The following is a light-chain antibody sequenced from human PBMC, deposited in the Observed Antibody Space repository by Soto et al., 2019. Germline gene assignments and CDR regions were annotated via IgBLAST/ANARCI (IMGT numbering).Light chain of an antibody. J-gene: IGKJ2*01. V-gene: IGKV1-5*01. CDR1: QSISSW. CDR3: QQYNTWPPYT. Sequence: DIQMTQSPSTLSASVGDRVTITCRASQSISSWLAWYQQKPGKAPKLLIYDASSLESGVTSRFSGSGSGTEFTLTISSLQPDDFATYYCQQYNTWPPYTFGPGTKVDIK. CDR2: DAS.